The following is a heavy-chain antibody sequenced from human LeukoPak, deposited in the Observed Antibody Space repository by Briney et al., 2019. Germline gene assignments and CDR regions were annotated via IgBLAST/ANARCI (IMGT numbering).Heavy chain of an antibody. Sequence: ASVKVSCKASGYTFTSYAMNWVRQAPGQGLEWMGWINTNTGNPTYAQGFIGRFVFSLDTSVSTACLQISSLKAEDTAVYYCARDQYGIAAAVGYYGMDVWGQGTTVTVSS. J-gene: IGHJ6*02. V-gene: IGHV7-4-1*02. D-gene: IGHD6-13*01. CDR1: GYTFTSYA. CDR3: ARDQYGIAAAVGYYGMDV. CDR2: INTNTGNP.